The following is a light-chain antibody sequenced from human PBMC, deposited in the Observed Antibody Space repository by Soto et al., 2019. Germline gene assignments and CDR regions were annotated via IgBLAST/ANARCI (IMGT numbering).Light chain of an antibody. Sequence: IVMRHSPDTLSVSPWQRSTLSFSSSQSVSSDLAWYQQKPGQAPRLLIYGASTRATGIPARFSGSGSGTEFTLTISNLQSEDFAVYYCQQYNTWPPITFGQGTRLEIK. V-gene: IGKV3-15*01. CDR3: QQYNTWPPIT. CDR2: GAS. CDR1: QSVSSD. J-gene: IGKJ5*01.